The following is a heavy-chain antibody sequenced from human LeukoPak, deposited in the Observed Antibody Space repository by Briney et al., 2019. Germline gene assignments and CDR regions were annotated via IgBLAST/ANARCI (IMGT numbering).Heavy chain of an antibody. J-gene: IGHJ3*02. Sequence: SETLSLTCTVSGGFISSYYWSWIRQPPGKGLEWIGYIYYSGSTNYNPSLKSRVTISVDTSKNQFSPKLSSVTAADTAVYYCARDLVGLDAFDIWGQGTMVTVSS. CDR3: ARDLVGLDAFDI. CDR1: GGFISSYY. V-gene: IGHV4-59*01. CDR2: IYYSGST. D-gene: IGHD1-26*01.